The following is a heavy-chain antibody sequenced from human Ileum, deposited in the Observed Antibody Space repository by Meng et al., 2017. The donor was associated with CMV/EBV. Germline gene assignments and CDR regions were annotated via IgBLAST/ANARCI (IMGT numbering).Heavy chain of an antibody. CDR2: IKQDGSEK. CDR1: GFTFSSYM. Sequence: GESLKISCTASGFTFSSYMMSWVRQAPGKGLEWVGNIKQDGSEKNYLDSVKGRFTITRDNAKNSLYLQMNSLRAEDTAVYYCARDRIVIVPAANLYYYYGLDVWGQGTMVTVSS. CDR3: ARDRIVIVPAANLYYYYGLDV. D-gene: IGHD2-2*01. J-gene: IGHJ6*02. V-gene: IGHV3-7*01.